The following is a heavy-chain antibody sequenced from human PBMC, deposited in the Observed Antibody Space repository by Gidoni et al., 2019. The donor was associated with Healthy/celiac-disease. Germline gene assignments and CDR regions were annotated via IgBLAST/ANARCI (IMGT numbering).Heavy chain of an antibody. J-gene: IGHJ4*02. CDR3: ARDFGGTGDY. CDR1: GFTFSSYA. D-gene: IGHD3-10*01. CDR2: ISYDGSNN. V-gene: IGHV3-30-3*01. Sequence: QVQLVESGGGVVQPGRSRRRPGAASGFTFSSYAMHWGRQAPGKGRGWVAVISYDGSNNYYADSVKGRFTISRDNSKNTLYLQMNSLRAEDTAVYYCARDFGGTGDYWGQGTLVTVSS.